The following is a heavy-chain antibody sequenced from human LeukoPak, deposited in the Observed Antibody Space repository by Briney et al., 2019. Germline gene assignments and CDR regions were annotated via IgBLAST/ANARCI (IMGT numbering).Heavy chain of an antibody. CDR1: GFNFNNYH. V-gene: IGHV3-23*01. Sequence: GGSLRLSCTVSGFNFNNYHMTWVRQAPGEGLEWVSIITFSGDTAYYADSVKGRFTISRDNSKNTLYLQMNSLRAEDTAVYYCAKKSQSRGRGAFDIWGQGTMVTVSS. J-gene: IGHJ3*02. D-gene: IGHD3-10*01. CDR2: ITFSGDTA. CDR3: AKKSQSRGRGAFDI.